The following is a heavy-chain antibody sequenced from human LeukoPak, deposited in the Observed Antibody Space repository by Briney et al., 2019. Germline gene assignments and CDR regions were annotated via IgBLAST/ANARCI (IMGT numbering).Heavy chain of an antibody. CDR3: ARGSSSSHHPALS. V-gene: IGHV4-34*01. CDR1: GGSFSGYY. Sequence: SETLSLTCAVYGGSFSGYYWSWIRQPPGKGLEWIGEINHSGSTNYNPSLKSRVTISVDTSKNQFSLKLSSVTAADTALYYCARGSSSSHHPALSWGQGTLVTVSS. CDR2: INHSGST. J-gene: IGHJ4*02. D-gene: IGHD6-13*01.